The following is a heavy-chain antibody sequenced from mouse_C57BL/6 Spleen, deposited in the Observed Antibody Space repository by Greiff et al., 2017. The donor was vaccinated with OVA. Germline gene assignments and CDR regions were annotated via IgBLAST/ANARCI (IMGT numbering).Heavy chain of an antibody. V-gene: IGHV5-17*01. CDR1: GFTFSDYG. Sequence: EVQLVESGGGLVKPGGSLKLSCAASGFTFSDYGMHWVRQAPEKGLEWVAYISSGSSTIYYADTVKGRFTISRDNATNTLFLQMTSLRSEDTAMYYCARTYYSNRYAMDYWGQGTSVTVSS. CDR2: ISSGSSTI. J-gene: IGHJ4*01. CDR3: ARTYYSNRYAMDY. D-gene: IGHD2-5*01.